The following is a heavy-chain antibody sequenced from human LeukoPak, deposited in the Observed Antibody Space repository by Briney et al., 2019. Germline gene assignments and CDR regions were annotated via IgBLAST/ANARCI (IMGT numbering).Heavy chain of an antibody. CDR3: ARPIRDFYYYYYMDV. J-gene: IGHJ6*03. Sequence: GGSLRLSCAASGLTVSSNYMSWVRQAPGKGLEWVSVIYSGGSTYYADSVKGRFTISRDNSKNTLYLQMNSLRAEDTAVYYCARPIRDFYYYYYMDVWGKGTTVTVSS. V-gene: IGHV3-53*01. CDR1: GLTVSSNY. CDR2: IYSGGST. D-gene: IGHD3-10*01.